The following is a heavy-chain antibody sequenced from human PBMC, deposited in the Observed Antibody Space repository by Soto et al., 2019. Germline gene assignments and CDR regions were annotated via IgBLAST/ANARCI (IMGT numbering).Heavy chain of an antibody. CDR2: IIPIFGTA. V-gene: IGHV1-69*13. CDR3: ARNKVRDIVVVPAHPQRLYYYYGMDV. J-gene: IGHJ6*02. Sequence: ASVKVSCKASGGTFSSYAISWVRQAPGQGLEWMGGIIPIFGTANYAQKFQGRVTITADESTSTAYMELSSLRSEDTAVYYCARNKVRDIVVVPAHPQRLYYYYGMDVWGQGTTVTVSS. D-gene: IGHD2-2*01. CDR1: GGTFSSYA.